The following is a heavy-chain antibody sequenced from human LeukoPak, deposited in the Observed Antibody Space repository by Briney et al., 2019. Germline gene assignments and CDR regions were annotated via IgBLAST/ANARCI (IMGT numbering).Heavy chain of an antibody. V-gene: IGHV1-2*02. Sequence: ASVKVSCKASGYTFTGYYMHWVRQAPGQGLEWMGWINPNSGGTNYAQKFQGRVTMTRDTSTSTAYMELSRLRSDDTAVYYCARDLGAVGSGSPFEVGYWGQGSLVTVSS. D-gene: IGHD3-10*01. J-gene: IGHJ4*02. CDR3: ARDLGAVGSGSPFEVGY. CDR2: INPNSGGT. CDR1: GYTFTGYY.